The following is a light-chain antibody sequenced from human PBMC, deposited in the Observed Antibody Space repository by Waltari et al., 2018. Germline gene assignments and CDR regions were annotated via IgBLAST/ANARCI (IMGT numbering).Light chain of an antibody. CDR2: GKE. V-gene: IGLV3-19*01. CDR1: GLRTSY. CDR3: HSRKGSDKQVV. Sequence: SSELTQGPDVSVALGQTVKITCQGDGLRTSYGSSYQVKPGPAPALVLFGKEKRPSGIPDRFSGYSSGTTSYLTSTGAQAEDEAEYYCHSRKGSDKQVVFGGGTKLTVL. J-gene: IGLJ3*02.